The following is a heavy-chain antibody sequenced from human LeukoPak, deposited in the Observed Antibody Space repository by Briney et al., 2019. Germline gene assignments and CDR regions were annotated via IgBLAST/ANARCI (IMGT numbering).Heavy chain of an antibody. V-gene: IGHV3-43D*03. CDR3: AKAAVIAVAGPIDY. D-gene: IGHD6-19*01. J-gene: IGHJ4*02. CDR1: GFTFSNYA. Sequence: PGGSLRLSCVASGFTFSNYAMSWVRQAPGKGLEWVSLISWDGGSTYYADSVKGRFTISRDNSKNSLYLQMNSLRAEDTALYYCAKAAVIAVAGPIDYWGQGTLVTVSS. CDR2: ISWDGGST.